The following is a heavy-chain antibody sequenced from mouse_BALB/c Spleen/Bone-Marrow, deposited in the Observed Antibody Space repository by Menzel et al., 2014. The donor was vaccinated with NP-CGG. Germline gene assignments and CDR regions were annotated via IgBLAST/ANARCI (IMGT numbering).Heavy chain of an antibody. J-gene: IGHJ2*01. CDR3: ARGGNFDY. CDR2: INPNNGGT. D-gene: IGHD1-1*02. CDR1: GYTFTDYN. V-gene: IGHV1-18*01. Sequence: EVQLQQSGPELVKPGASVKIPRKASGYTFTDYNMDWVRRSHGKSLEWIGNINPNNGGTIYNQKFKGKATLTVDKSSSTADMELRSLTSEDTAVYYCARGGNFDYWGQGTTLTVSS.